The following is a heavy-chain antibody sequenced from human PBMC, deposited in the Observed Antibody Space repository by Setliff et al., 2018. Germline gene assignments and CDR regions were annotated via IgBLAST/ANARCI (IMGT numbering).Heavy chain of an antibody. CDR2: ISSSSSTV. D-gene: IGHD6-13*01. J-gene: IGHJ5*02. V-gene: IGHV3-48*04. CDR1: GFTFRSYS. Sequence: PGGSLRLSCAASGFTFRSYSMKWVRQAPGKGLEWVSYISSSSSTVYYADSVKGRFTISRDNAKNSLYLQMNSLRAEDTAVYYCVPGIATAGKVSWGQGTLVTVSS. CDR3: VPGIATAGKVS.